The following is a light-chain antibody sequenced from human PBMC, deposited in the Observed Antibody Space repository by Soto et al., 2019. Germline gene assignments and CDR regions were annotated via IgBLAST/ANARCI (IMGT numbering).Light chain of an antibody. Sequence: DIVMTQSPVSLPVTPGEPASFSCRSSQSLLHSNGYTYLDWYLQKPGQSPHLLIYLGSTRASGVPDRVSGSGSGTDFTLKISRVEAEDVGVYYCMQSLQTPFTFGPGTTVDFK. CDR1: QSLLHSNGYTY. CDR2: LGS. V-gene: IGKV2-28*01. CDR3: MQSLQTPFT. J-gene: IGKJ3*01.